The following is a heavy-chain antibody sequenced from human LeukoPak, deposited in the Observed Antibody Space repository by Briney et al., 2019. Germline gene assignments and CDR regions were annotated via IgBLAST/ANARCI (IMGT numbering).Heavy chain of an antibody. CDR3: ARDVEGGTFDI. J-gene: IGHJ3*02. V-gene: IGHV3-7*05. CDR1: GFTFSRFW. CDR2: IDQSGGRN. D-gene: IGHD3-16*01. Sequence: GGSLRLSCAASGFTFSRFWTNWVRQAPGRGLEWVANIDQSGGRNNYVDSVKGRFTISRDNAKNSLFLEMSSLRADDTAAYYCARDVEGGTFDIWGQGTTVTVSS.